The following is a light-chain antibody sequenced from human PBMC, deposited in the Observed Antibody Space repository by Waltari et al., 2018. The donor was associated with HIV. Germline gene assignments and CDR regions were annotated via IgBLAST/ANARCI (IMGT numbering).Light chain of an antibody. Sequence: IQMTQPPSFLSASVGDRVAITWRASQTVISCLAWYQQKPGKAPKLLIYAASNLKSGVPARFSGSGSGTDFTLTISRLHPDDFATYYCQQYNSDFYTFGLGTRLDLK. V-gene: IGKV1-5*03. CDR3: QQYNSDFYT. J-gene: IGKJ2*01. CDR1: QTVISC. CDR2: AAS.